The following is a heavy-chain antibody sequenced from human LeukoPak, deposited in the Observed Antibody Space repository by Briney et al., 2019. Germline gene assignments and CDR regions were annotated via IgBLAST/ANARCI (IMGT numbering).Heavy chain of an antibody. D-gene: IGHD5-18*01. Sequence: SETLSLTCTVSGGSISSYYWSWIRQPPGKGLEWIGYIYYSGSTNYNPSLKSRVTISVDTSKNQFSLKLSSVTAADTAVYYCARHGGGYSYGLPPTPYWYFDLWGRGTLVTVSS. V-gene: IGHV4-59*08. CDR2: IYYSGST. CDR1: GGSISSYY. CDR3: ARHGGGYSYGLPPTPYWYFDL. J-gene: IGHJ2*01.